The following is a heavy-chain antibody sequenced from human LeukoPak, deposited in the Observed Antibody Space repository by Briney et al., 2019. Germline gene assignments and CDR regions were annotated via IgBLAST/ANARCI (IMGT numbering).Heavy chain of an antibody. CDR3: ATDQEGYSYGSGMDV. V-gene: IGHV1-24*01. J-gene: IGHJ6*04. CDR1: GRLLLELT. D-gene: IGHD5-18*01. Sequence: ASVRVSCKVSGRLLLELTLHWVRQTPGKGLEWMGKFDPEDGNTILAHKFQGRVTMTEDTSTDTAYMELSSLRSEDTAVYYCATDQEGYSYGSGMDVWGKGTTVTISS. CDR2: FDPEDGNT.